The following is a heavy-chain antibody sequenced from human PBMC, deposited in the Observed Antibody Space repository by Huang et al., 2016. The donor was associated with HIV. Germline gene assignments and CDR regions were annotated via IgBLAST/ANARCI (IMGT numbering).Heavy chain of an antibody. CDR2: IIPIFGTA. V-gene: IGHV1-69*01. J-gene: IGHJ4*02. D-gene: IGHD3-22*01. Sequence: QVQLVQSGAEVKKPGSSVKVSCKASGGTFSSYAISWVRQAPGQGIEWMGGIIPIFGTANYAQKFQGRGTITADESTSTAYMELSSLRSEDTAVYYCARVESRRYYDSSGYYYWGQGTLVTVSS. CDR3: ARVESRRYYDSSGYYY. CDR1: GGTFSSYA.